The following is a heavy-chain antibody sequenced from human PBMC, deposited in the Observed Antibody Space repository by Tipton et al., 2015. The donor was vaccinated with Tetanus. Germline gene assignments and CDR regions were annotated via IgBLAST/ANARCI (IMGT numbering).Heavy chain of an antibody. Sequence: SLRLSCAASGFTFNTYAMSWVRQAPGKGLEWVSGIFGSGVGTYYADSVKGRFTISRDNSKNTLYLQMNNLRPEDTAVYYCAKVKRQWLIYYSGLDVWGQGTTVTVSS. CDR1: GFTFNTYA. V-gene: IGHV3-23*01. CDR3: AKVKRQWLIYYSGLDV. D-gene: IGHD6-19*01. J-gene: IGHJ6*02. CDR2: IFGSGVGT.